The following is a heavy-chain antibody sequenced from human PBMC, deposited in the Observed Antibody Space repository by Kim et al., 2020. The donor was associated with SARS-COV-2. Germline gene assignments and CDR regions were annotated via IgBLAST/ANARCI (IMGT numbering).Heavy chain of an antibody. Sequence: GGSLRLSCAAFGFTVSSNYMSWVRQAPGKGLEWVSVIYSGGSTYYADSVKGRFTISRHNSKNTLYLQMNSLRAEDTAVYYCARDKKAAAGSGGFYGMDVWGQGTTVTVSS. J-gene: IGHJ6*02. CDR1: GFTVSSNY. CDR2: IYSGGST. V-gene: IGHV3-53*04. CDR3: ARDKKAAAGSGGFYGMDV. D-gene: IGHD6-13*01.